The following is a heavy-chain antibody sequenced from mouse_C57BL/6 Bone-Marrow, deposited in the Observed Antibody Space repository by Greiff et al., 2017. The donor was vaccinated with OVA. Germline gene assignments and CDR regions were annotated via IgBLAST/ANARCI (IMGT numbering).Heavy chain of an antibody. J-gene: IGHJ4*01. V-gene: IGHV5-17*01. Sequence: DVKLVESGGGLVKPGGSLKLSCAASGFTFSDYGMHWVRQAPEKGLEWVAYISSGSSTIYYADTVKGRFTISRDNAKNTLFLQMTSLRSEDTAMYYCAIYYYGSSYENAMDYWGQGTSVTVSS. CDR2: ISSGSSTI. D-gene: IGHD1-1*01. CDR3: AIYYYGSSYENAMDY. CDR1: GFTFSDYG.